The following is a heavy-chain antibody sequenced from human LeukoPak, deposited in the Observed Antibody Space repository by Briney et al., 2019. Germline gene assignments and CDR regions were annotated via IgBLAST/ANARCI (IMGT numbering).Heavy chain of an antibody. CDR1: GLTVSSHY. V-gene: IGHV3-53*01. Sequence: AGGSQRLPCAASGLTVSSHYMSWVRQAPGKGLEWVSLVYSDGSTYYADSVKGRFTISRDNSKNTLYLQMNSLRAEDTAVYYCARALYYFDYCGQGTLVTVSS. CDR2: VYSDGST. J-gene: IGHJ4*02. CDR3: ARALYYFDY.